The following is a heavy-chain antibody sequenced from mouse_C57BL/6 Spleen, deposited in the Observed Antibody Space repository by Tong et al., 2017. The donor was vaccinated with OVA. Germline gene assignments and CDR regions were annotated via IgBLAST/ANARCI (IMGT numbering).Heavy chain of an antibody. V-gene: IGHV5-6*01. Sequence: QLQESWGDLVKPGGSLKLSCAASGFTFSSYGMSWVRQTPDKRLEWVATISSGGSYTYYPDSVKGRFTISRDNAKNTLYLQMSSLKSEDTAMYYCARREVRRAWFAYWGQGTLVTVTA. CDR1: GFTFSSYG. D-gene: IGHD2-14*01. J-gene: IGHJ3*01. CDR2: ISSGGSYT. CDR3: ARREVRRAWFAY.